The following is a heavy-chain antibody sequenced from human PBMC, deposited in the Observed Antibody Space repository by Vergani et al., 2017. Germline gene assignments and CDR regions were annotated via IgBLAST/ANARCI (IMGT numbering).Heavy chain of an antibody. V-gene: IGHV3-33*01. CDR1: GFTFSSYG. D-gene: IGHD3-22*01. J-gene: IGHJ4*02. CDR2: IWYDGSNK. Sequence: QVQLVESGGGVVQPGRSLRLSCAASGFTFSSYGMHWVRQAPGKALEWVAVIWYDGSNKYYADSVKGRFTISRDNSKNTLYLQMNSLRAEDTAVYYCARGRTYNYYDSSGYYYVRGYFDYWGQGTLVTVSS. CDR3: ARGRTYNYYDSSGYYYVRGYFDY.